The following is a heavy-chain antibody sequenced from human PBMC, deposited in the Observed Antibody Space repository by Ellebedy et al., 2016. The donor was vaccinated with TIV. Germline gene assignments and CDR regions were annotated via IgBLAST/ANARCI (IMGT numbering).Heavy chain of an antibody. CDR2: LYGNDDK. V-gene: IGHV2-5*01. CDR1: GFSLNTGGVA. Sequence: SGPTLVKPTQTLTLTCTFSGFSLNTGGVAVGWIRQPPGKALDWLALLYGNDDKRYSPSLKSRPAITKDTSKNQVVLTMTNVDPVDTATYYCAHRQNYSFDYWGQGTLVTVSS. CDR3: AHRQNYSFDY. D-gene: IGHD1-7*01. J-gene: IGHJ4*02.